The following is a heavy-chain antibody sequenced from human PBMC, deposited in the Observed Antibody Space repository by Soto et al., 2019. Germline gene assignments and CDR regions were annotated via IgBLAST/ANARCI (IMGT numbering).Heavy chain of an antibody. CDR3: ARGGQDAIGMVATKGVVYYFDY. CDR1: GYTFTGYY. V-gene: IGHV1-2*04. Sequence: ASVKVSCKASGYTFTGYYMHWVRQAPGQGLEWMGWINPNSGGTNYAQKFQGWVTMTRDTSISTAYMELSRLRSDDTAVYYCARGGQDAIGMVATKGVVYYFDYWGQGTLVTVSS. D-gene: IGHD1-26*01. CDR2: INPNSGGT. J-gene: IGHJ4*02.